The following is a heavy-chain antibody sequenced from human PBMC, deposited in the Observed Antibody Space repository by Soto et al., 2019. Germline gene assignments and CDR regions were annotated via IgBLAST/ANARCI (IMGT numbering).Heavy chain of an antibody. Sequence: PGGSLRLSCAASGFTFSTYYMGCVRQAPGKGLEWVANIKQDGSVKNYVDSVKGRFTVSRDNAKNSLYMQMNSLRADDTALYYCVRDIVGRRGYLGKGGQGTQVTVSS. CDR3: VRDIVGRRGYLGK. D-gene: IGHD3-22*01. CDR2: IKQDGSVK. V-gene: IGHV3-7*05. CDR1: GFTFSTYY. J-gene: IGHJ4*02.